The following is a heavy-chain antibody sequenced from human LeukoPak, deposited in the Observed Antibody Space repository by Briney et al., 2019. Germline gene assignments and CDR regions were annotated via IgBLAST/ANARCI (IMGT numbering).Heavy chain of an antibody. CDR1: GYSISSGYY. CDR3: ARDRVVAAIRGSGYYGMDV. CDR2: IYHSGST. Sequence: SETLSLTCTVSGYSISSGYYWGWIRQPPGKGLEWIGSIYHSGSTYYNPSLKSRVTISVDTSKNQFSLKLSSVTAADTAVYYCARDRVVAAIRGSGYYGMDVWGQGTTVTVSS. J-gene: IGHJ6*02. D-gene: IGHD2-15*01. V-gene: IGHV4-38-2*02.